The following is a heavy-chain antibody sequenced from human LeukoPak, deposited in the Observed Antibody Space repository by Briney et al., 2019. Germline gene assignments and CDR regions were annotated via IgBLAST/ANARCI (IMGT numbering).Heavy chain of an antibody. J-gene: IGHJ6*02. V-gene: IGHV4-34*01. D-gene: IGHD2-21*01. Sequence: SETLSLTCAVYGGSFSGYYWSWIRQPPGKGLEWIGEINHSGSTNYNPSLKSRVTISVDTSKNQFSLKLSSVTAADTAVYYCARGPLPSSYYYGMDVWGQGTTVTVSS. CDR1: GGSFSGYY. CDR3: ARGPLPSSYYYGMDV. CDR2: INHSGST.